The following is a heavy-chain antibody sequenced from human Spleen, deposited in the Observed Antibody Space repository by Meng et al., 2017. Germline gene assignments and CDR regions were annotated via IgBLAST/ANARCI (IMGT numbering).Heavy chain of an antibody. CDR3: ARVVGYAKQYYFDS. CDR1: GFNFGDYN. CDR2: ISSDGGIT. J-gene: IGHJ4*02. D-gene: IGHD5-12*01. V-gene: IGHV3-74*01. Sequence: GESLKISCGASGFNFGDYNMHWVRQSPGKGLEWISRISSDGGITTYADSVKGRFTISRDNAKNSLYLQMNSLRAEDTAVYYCARVVGYAKQYYFDSWGQGTLVT.